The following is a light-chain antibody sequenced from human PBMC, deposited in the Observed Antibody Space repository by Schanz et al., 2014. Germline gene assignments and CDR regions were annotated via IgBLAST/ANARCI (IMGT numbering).Light chain of an antibody. V-gene: IGKV1-5*01. Sequence: DIQMTQSPSTLSASVGDRVTITCRASQSISSWLAWYQQKPGKAPKLLIYDASSLESGVPSXXSGSGSGTXXTLSISSLQPDDFASYYCQQYNSSPALTFGGXTKVE. J-gene: IGKJ4*01. CDR2: DAS. CDR3: QQYNSSPALT. CDR1: QSISSW.